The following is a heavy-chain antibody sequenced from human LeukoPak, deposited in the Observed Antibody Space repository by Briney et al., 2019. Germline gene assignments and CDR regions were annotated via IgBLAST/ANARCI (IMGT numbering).Heavy chain of an antibody. V-gene: IGHV4-34*01. CDR3: ARVCRLYYDFWSGYLGYYYYYMDV. CDR2: INHSGST. J-gene: IGHJ6*03. Sequence: PSETLSLTCTVSGGSISSYYWSWIRQPPGKGLEWIGEINHSGSTNYNPSFRSRVTISVDTAKNQFSLKLSHLTAADKAVYYCARVCRLYYDFWSGYLGYYYYYMDVWGKGTTVTVSS. CDR1: GGSISSYY. D-gene: IGHD3-3*01.